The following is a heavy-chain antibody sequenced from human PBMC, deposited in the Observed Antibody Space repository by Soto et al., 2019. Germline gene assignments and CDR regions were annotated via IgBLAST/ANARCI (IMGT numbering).Heavy chain of an antibody. J-gene: IGHJ4*02. CDR2: IHYSGTT. D-gene: IGHD1-1*01. V-gene: IGHV4-31*03. CDR1: GGSINSGGYY. Sequence: SETLSLTCTVSGGSINSGGYYWSGIRQHPGKGLEWIGYIHYSGTTYYNPSLKSRVAISIDTSKSQFSLKLTSVTAADTALYYCARDATINWHYFDSSGKGVLVTVS. CDR3: ARDATINWHYFDS.